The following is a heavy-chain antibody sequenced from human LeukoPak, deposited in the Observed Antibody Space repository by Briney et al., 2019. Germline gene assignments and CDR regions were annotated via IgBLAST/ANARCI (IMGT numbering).Heavy chain of an antibody. CDR1: GFTLSNYW. J-gene: IGHJ6*02. CDR3: TRVQAGRSGLMDV. Sequence: PGGSLRLSCAASGFTLSNYWMHWVRQAPGEGLVWVSRVDPDGTTTNYADSVTGRFTTSRDNAKNTLYRQMNSLRAEDTALYYCTRVQAGRSGLMDVWGRGTTVTVSS. CDR2: VDPDGTTT. D-gene: IGHD2-8*02. V-gene: IGHV3-74*01.